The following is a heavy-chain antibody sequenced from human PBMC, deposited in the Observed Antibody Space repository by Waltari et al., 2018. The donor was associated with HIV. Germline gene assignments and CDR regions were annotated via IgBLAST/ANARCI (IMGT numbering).Heavy chain of an antibody. V-gene: IGHV3-30*02. D-gene: IGHD3-22*01. J-gene: IGHJ4*02. CDR3: AKAPHHYDSSGPVY. CDR1: GCTFRYYG. CDR2: TRYDGTNK. Sequence: QVQLVASGGGVVQPGGYLRLCCTAGGCTFRYYGMHWVRQAPGKGLQWVAFTRYDGTNKDYVDSVNGRFIISRDDSKNTLSLQMHSLRAEDTAVYYCAKAPHHYDSSGPVYWGQGTLVTVSS.